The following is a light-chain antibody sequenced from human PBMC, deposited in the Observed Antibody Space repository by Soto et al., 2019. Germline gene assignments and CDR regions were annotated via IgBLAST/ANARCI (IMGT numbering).Light chain of an antibody. J-gene: IGKJ1*01. CDR1: QSVLHTSNNKNY. CDR3: QQYYSAPWT. Sequence: DIVMTQSPDSLPVSLGERATINCKSSQSVLHTSNNKNYLAWFQQKPGQPPRLLIYWASTRGSGVPDRFSGSGSGSDFTLTISSLQAEDVAVYSCQQYYSAPWTFGQGIRVEIK. CDR2: WAS. V-gene: IGKV4-1*01.